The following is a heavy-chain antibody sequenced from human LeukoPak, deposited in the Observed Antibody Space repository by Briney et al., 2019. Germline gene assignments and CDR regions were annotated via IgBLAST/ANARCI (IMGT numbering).Heavy chain of an antibody. J-gene: IGHJ4*02. CDR3: AKEHKQILRYYYDSSGYY. Sequence: PGGSLRLSCAASGFTFSSYAMHWVRQAPGKGLEWVAVISYDGSNKYYADSVKGRFTISRDNSKNTLYLQMNSLRAEDTAVYYCAKEHKQILRYYYDSSGYYWGQGTLVTVSS. D-gene: IGHD3-22*01. CDR2: ISYDGSNK. CDR1: GFTFSSYA. V-gene: IGHV3-30-3*01.